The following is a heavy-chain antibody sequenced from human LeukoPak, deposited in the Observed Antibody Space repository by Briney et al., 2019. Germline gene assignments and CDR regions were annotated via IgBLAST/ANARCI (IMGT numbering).Heavy chain of an antibody. Sequence: SETLSLTCTVSGGSISSYYWSWIRQPPGKGLEWIGYIYYSGSTNYNPSLKSRVTISVDTSKNQFSLKLSSVTAADTAVYYCARGKRDFWSGYYTGLYSWFDPWGQGTLVTVSS. D-gene: IGHD3-3*01. CDR3: ARGKRDFWSGYYTGLYSWFDP. CDR1: GGSISSYY. J-gene: IGHJ5*02. V-gene: IGHV4-59*12. CDR2: IYYSGST.